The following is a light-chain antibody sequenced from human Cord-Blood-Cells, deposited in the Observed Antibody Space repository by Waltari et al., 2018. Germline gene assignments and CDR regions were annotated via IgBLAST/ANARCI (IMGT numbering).Light chain of an antibody. Sequence: DIQMTQSPSSLSASVGARVTITCRASQSISSYFNWYQQKPGKAPKLLIYAASSLQSCVPSRFSGSGSGTDFTLTISSLQPEDFATYYCQQSYSTLMYSFGQGTKLEIK. CDR2: AAS. CDR1: QSISSY. V-gene: IGKV1-39*01. CDR3: QQSYSTLMYS. J-gene: IGKJ2*03.